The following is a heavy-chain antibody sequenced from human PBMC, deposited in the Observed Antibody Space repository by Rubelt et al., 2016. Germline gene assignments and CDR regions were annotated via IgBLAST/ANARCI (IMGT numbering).Heavy chain of an antibody. CDR3: AHRGWDSTRWYGTHYDY. D-gene: IGHD6-19*01. V-gene: IGHV2-5*02. CDR1: GFSLSTSGEG. J-gene: IGHJ4*02. CDR2: IYWDDDK. Sequence: QITLEESGPALVKPTQALALTCTFSGFSLSTSGEGVGWIRQPPGKALEWLAVIYWDDDKRYSPSLKSRLTVTKDTSRNQVVLTVTNRYPMDTGTDYCAHRGWDSTRWYGTHYDYWGRGTPVTVSS.